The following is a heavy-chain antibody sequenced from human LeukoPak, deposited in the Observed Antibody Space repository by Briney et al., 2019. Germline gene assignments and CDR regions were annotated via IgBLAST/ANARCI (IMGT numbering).Heavy chain of an antibody. J-gene: IGHJ3*02. D-gene: IGHD4-17*01. V-gene: IGHV3-7*03. CDR1: GFTFSSYW. CDR2: IKQDGSEK. Sequence: GGSLRLSCAASGFTFSSYWMSWVRQAPGKGLEWVANIKQDGSEKYYVDSVKGRFTISRDNAKNSLYLQMNSLRAEDTAVYYCAKPDDYGDYGGAFDIWGQGTMVTVSS. CDR3: AKPDDYGDYGGAFDI.